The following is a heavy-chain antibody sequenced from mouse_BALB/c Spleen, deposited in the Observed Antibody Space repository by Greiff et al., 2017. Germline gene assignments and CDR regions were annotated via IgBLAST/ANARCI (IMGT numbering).Heavy chain of an antibody. Sequence: EVKLMESGAELVKPGASVKLSCTASGFNIKDTYMHWVKQRPEQGLEWIGRIDPANGNTKYDPKFQGKATITADTSSNTAYLQLSSLTSEDTAVYYCAELRRAFDYWGQGTTLTVSS. J-gene: IGHJ2*01. CDR2: IDPANGNT. CDR3: AELRRAFDY. D-gene: IGHD2-4*01. V-gene: IGHV14-3*02. CDR1: GFNIKDTY.